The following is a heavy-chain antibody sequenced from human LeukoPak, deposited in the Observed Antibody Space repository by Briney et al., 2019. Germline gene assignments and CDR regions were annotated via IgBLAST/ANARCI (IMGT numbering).Heavy chain of an antibody. CDR3: ARGTPSSSGWLYYGMDV. D-gene: IGHD6-19*01. Sequence: PGGSLRLSCAASGFTFSSYAMSWVRQAPGKGLEWVSAISGSGGSTYYAHSVKGRFTISRDNSNNTLYLQMNSLRAEDTAVYYCARGTPSSSGWLYYGMDVWGQGTTVTVSS. J-gene: IGHJ6*02. V-gene: IGHV3-23*01. CDR1: GFTFSSYA. CDR2: ISGSGGST.